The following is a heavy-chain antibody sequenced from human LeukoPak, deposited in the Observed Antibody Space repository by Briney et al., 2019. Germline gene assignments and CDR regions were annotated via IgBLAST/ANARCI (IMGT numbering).Heavy chain of an antibody. V-gene: IGHV1-46*01. CDR2: SNPSGVGT. CDR3: AREESGGYFDY. J-gene: IGHJ4*02. Sequence: ASVKVSCKASGYTFTSYYMHWVRQAPGQGLEWMGVSNPSGVGTNYAQKFQGRVAMTRDTSTTTVYMELSSLRSEDTAVYYCAREESGGYFDYWGQGTLVTVSS. D-gene: IGHD2-8*02. CDR1: GYTFTSYY.